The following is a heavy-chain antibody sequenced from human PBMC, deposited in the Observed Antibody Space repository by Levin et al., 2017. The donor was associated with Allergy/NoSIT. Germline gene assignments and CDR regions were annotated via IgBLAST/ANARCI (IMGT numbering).Heavy chain of an antibody. CDR1: GLTFSSYA. V-gene: IGHV3-23*01. Sequence: GGSRRLSCAASGLTFSSYAMSWVRQASGKGLEWVSTISGSGETTYHADSVKGRFTISRDNSRNTVFLQMNSLRADDTAIYYCAKAFGFGVRWGAFDYWGQGTLVTVSS. D-gene: IGHD3-10*01. CDR2: ISGSGETT. J-gene: IGHJ4*02. CDR3: AKAFGFGVRWGAFDY.